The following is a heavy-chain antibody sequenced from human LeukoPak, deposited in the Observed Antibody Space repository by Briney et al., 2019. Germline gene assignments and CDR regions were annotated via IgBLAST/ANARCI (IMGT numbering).Heavy chain of an antibody. CDR3: ARWRGGAGTGGADN. D-gene: IGHD6-13*01. CDR1: GGSIHNSDYY. CDR2: MYYSGST. V-gene: IGHV4-39*07. Sequence: PLETLSLTCHVSGGSIHNSDYYWAWIRQPPGKRLEWIGSMYYSGSTYYNPSLKSRVSISGDTSKNQFSLKWTSVTAADTAMYYCARWRGGAGTGGADNWGQGTLVTVSS. J-gene: IGHJ4*02.